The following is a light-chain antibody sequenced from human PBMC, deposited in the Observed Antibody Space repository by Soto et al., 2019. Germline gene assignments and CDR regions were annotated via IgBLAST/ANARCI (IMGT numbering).Light chain of an antibody. V-gene: IGKV3-11*01. CDR3: QQRINWPSIT. CDR2: GAS. CDR1: QSVSNNY. Sequence: DMVFTGPPVTLSQSQRERATLSCRPSQSVSNNYLAWYQQKPGQAPRLLIYGASNRATGIPDRFSGSGSGTDFILTISSLEPGDNAIYYCQQRINWPSITFGGGTKVDIK. J-gene: IGKJ4*01.